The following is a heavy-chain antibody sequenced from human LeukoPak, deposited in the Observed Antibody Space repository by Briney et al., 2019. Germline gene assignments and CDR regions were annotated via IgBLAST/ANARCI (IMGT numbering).Heavy chain of an antibody. D-gene: IGHD2-15*01. J-gene: IGHJ4*02. V-gene: IGHV3-30*04. Sequence: TGGSLRLSCAASGFTFSSYAMHWVRQAPGKGLEWVAVISYDGSNKYYADSVKGRFTISGDNSKNTLYLQMNSLRAEDTAVYYCARDTRKNFDYWGQGTLVTVSS. CDR3: ARDTRKNFDY. CDR1: GFTFSSYA. CDR2: ISYDGSNK.